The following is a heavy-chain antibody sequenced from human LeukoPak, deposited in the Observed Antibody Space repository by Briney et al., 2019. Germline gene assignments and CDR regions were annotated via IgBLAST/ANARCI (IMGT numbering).Heavy chain of an antibody. CDR1: GLSFSSYW. Sequence: GGSLRLSCAASGLSFSSYWMHWVRQAPGKGLVWVSRINSDGTRRSYADSVKGRFTISRDNSKNTLYLQMNSLRAEDTAVYYCAKVGRLTYFDYWGQGTLVTVSS. CDR2: INSDGTRR. V-gene: IGHV3-74*01. CDR3: AKVGRLTYFDY. J-gene: IGHJ4*02. D-gene: IGHD3-3*01.